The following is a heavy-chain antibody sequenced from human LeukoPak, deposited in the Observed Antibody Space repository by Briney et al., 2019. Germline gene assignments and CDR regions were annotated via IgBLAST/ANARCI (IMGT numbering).Heavy chain of an antibody. D-gene: IGHD3-16*02. Sequence: GGSLRLSCAASGFTFDDYGPSWVRQAPGKGLEWVSTINWNGGGTGYADSVKGRFTISRDNAKNSLYLQMNSLRAEDTALYYCARGSHMITFGGVIVRGAFDIWGQGTMVTVSS. V-gene: IGHV3-20*04. CDR1: GFTFDDYG. CDR2: INWNGGGT. CDR3: ARGSHMITFGGVIVRGAFDI. J-gene: IGHJ3*02.